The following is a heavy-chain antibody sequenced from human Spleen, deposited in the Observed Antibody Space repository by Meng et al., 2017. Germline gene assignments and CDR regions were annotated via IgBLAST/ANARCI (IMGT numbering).Heavy chain of an antibody. Sequence: SETLSLTCAVYGGSFSGYYWSWIRQPPGKGLEWIGEINHNGSTNYNPSLKSRVTISVDTSKNQFSLKLSSVTAADTAVYYCARLVRWDDAFDIWGQGTMVTVSS. J-gene: IGHJ3*02. V-gene: IGHV4-34*01. CDR1: GGSFSGYY. CDR3: ARLVRWDDAFDI. CDR2: INHNGST. D-gene: IGHD1-26*01.